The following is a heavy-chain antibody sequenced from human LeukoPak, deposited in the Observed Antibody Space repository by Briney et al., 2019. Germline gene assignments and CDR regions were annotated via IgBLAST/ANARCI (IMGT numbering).Heavy chain of an antibody. Sequence: GGSLRLSCAASGFTFSSYWMSWVRQAPGKGLEWVANIKQDGSEKYYVDSVKRRFTISRDNAKNSLYLQMNSLRVEDTAVYYCARDKMPQSTEGSNFDHWGQGTLVTVSS. J-gene: IGHJ4*02. V-gene: IGHV3-7*01. D-gene: IGHD2-8*02. CDR2: IKQDGSEK. CDR1: GFTFSSYW. CDR3: ARDKMPQSTEGSNFDH.